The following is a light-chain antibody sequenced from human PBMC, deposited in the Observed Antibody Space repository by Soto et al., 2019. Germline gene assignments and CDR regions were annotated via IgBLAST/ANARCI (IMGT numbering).Light chain of an antibody. CDR3: ATWDDSLNGWV. CDR1: SSNIGSRA. CDR2: DNN. V-gene: IGLV1-44*01. J-gene: IGLJ3*02. Sequence: QSVLTQPPSASGTPGQRVIISCSGSSSNIGSRAVSWYQQLPGMAPKLLIYDNNQRSSWAPDRFSGSKSGTSASLAISGLLSEDESDYYCATWDDSLNGWVFGGGTKVTVL.